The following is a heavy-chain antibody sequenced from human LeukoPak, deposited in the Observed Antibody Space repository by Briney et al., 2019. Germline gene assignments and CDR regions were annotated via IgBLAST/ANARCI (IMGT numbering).Heavy chain of an antibody. CDR1: GFRFSSYG. CDR2: ISSSSSYK. J-gene: IGHJ4*02. Sequence: GGSLRLSCAASGFRFSSYGMHWVRQAPGKGLEWVSSISSSSSYKYYTDSVKGRFTISRDNAKNSLYLQMNSLRAEDTAVYYCAREGATHWGQGTLVTVSS. V-gene: IGHV3-21*01. D-gene: IGHD1-26*01. CDR3: AREGATH.